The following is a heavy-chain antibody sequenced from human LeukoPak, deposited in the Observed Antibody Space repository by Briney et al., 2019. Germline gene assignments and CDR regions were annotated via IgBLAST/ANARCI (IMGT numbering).Heavy chain of an antibody. D-gene: IGHD3-22*01. Sequence: SETLSLTCAVYGGSFSGYYWSWIRQPPGKGLEWIGEINHSGSTNYNPSLKSRVTISVDTSKNQFSLKLSSVTAADTAVYYCTRDSYHYDRSGYYATFDIWGQGTRVTVSS. CDR1: GGSFSGYY. CDR2: INHSGST. CDR3: TRDSYHYDRSGYYATFDI. J-gene: IGHJ3*02. V-gene: IGHV4-34*01.